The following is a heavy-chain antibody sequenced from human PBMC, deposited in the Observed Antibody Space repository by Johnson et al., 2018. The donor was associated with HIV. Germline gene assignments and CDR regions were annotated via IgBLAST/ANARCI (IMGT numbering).Heavy chain of an antibody. CDR1: GFTFSSYA. D-gene: IGHD3-16*01. J-gene: IGHJ3*02. CDR3: AREAYVAVDI. V-gene: IGHV3-30-3*01. Sequence: QVQLVESGGGVVQPGRSLRLSCAASGFTFSSYAMHWVRQAPGKGLEWVAVISYDGSNKYYADSVKGRFTISRDNSKNTLYLQMNSLRAEDTAVYYCAREAYVAVDIWGQGTMVTVSS. CDR2: ISYDGSNK.